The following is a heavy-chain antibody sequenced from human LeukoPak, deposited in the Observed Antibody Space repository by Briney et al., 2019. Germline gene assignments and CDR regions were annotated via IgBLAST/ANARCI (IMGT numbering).Heavy chain of an antibody. CDR2: INAANGNT. V-gene: IGHV1-3*01. Sequence: ASETVSFRTSGFTFTTYTMHWVRQAPGQRLEWMGWINAANGNTQYSQKFQGRVTNTRDTSASTAYMELSSLRSEDTAVYFCTRGAPIRVAVAATFDPWGQGTLVTVSS. J-gene: IGHJ5*02. D-gene: IGHD6-19*01. CDR1: GFTFTTYT. CDR3: TRGAPIRVAVAATFDP.